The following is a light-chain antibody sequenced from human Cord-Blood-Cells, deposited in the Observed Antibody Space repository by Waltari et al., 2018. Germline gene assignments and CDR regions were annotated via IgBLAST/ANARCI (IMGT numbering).Light chain of an antibody. J-gene: IGLJ3*02. CDR1: SSDVGRYNL. CDR2: EAS. V-gene: IGLV2-23*01. CDR3: CSYAGSSTLV. Sequence: QSALTQPASVSGSPGQSITISCTGTSSDVGRYNLVSWYQQHPGKAPKLMMYEASKRPSGCSIRFSGSKSCNTASLTIPGLQDEDEADYYCCSYAGSSTLVFGGGTKLTVL.